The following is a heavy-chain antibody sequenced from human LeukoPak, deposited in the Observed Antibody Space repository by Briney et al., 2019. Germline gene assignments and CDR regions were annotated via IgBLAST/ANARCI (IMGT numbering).Heavy chain of an antibody. J-gene: IGHJ4*02. Sequence: ASVKVSCKASGYTFTGYYIHWVRQAPGQGLEWMGWINPNSGDTIYAQRFQGRVTMTRDTSISTAYMELSGLTSDDMAVYYCARDAAVAGTFFYWGQGTLVTVSS. CDR1: GYTFTGYY. CDR3: ARDAAVAGTFFY. V-gene: IGHV1-2*02. D-gene: IGHD6-19*01. CDR2: INPNSGDT.